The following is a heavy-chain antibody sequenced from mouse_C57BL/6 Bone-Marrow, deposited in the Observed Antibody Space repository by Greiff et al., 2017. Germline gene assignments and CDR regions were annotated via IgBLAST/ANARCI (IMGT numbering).Heavy chain of an antibody. Sequence: QVHVKQPGAELVRPGTSVKMSCKASGYTFTNYWIGWAKQRPGHGLEWIGDIYPGGGYTNYNEKFKGKATLTADKSSSTAYMQFSSLTSEDSAIYDCARHSIYYEYRPFAYWGQGTLVTVSA. V-gene: IGHV1-63*01. CDR1: GYTFTNYW. CDR2: IYPGGGYT. J-gene: IGHJ3*01. D-gene: IGHD2-4*01. CDR3: ARHSIYYEYRPFAY.